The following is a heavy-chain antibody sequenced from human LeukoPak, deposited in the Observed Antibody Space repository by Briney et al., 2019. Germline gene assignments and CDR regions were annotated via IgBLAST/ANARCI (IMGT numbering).Heavy chain of an antibody. V-gene: IGHV4-4*07. J-gene: IGHJ4*02. CDR2: IYTSGST. CDR1: GDSISSYY. Sequence: SETLSLTCTVSGDSISSYYWSWIRQPAGKGLEWIGRIYTSGSTNYNPSLKSRVTMSVDTSKNQFSLKLSSVTAADTAVYYCARTYYGSGSYYSSYYFDYWGQGILVTVSS. D-gene: IGHD3-10*01. CDR3: ARTYYGSGSYYSSYYFDY.